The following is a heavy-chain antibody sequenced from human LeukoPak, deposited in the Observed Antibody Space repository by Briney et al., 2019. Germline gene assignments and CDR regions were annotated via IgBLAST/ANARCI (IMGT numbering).Heavy chain of an antibody. D-gene: IGHD6-19*01. CDR3: ARDLRWAVAGTGDYYMDV. Sequence: GRSLRLSCAASGFTFSSYAMHWVRQAPGKGLEWVAVISYDGSNKYYADSVKGRFTISRDNSKNTLYLQMNSLRAEDTAVYYCARDLRWAVAGTGDYYMDVWGKGTTVTVSS. J-gene: IGHJ6*03. V-gene: IGHV3-30*01. CDR1: GFTFSSYA. CDR2: ISYDGSNK.